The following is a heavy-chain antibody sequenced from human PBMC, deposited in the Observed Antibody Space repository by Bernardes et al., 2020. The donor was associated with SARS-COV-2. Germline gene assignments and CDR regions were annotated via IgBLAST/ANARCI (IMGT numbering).Heavy chain of an antibody. CDR2: IDSVGNT. CDR3: ARAPTMELWLRGYYFDY. Sequence: GSLRLSCAASGFTVSSTYMSWVRQAPGKGLEWVSLIDSVGNTHTSDSVKGRFTISRDNSKNTLFLQMSSLRAEDTAMYYCARAPTMELWLRGYYFDYWGLGTLLTVSS. D-gene: IGHD5-18*01. J-gene: IGHJ4*02. V-gene: IGHV3-53*01. CDR1: GFTVSSTY.